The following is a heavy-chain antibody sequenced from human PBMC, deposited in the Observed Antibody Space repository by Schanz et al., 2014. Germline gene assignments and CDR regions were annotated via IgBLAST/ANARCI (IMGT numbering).Heavy chain of an antibody. CDR3: ARDLPYCDGGKCYSDGFDI. CDR1: EYSFTSYS. J-gene: IGHJ3*02. D-gene: IGHD2-21*01. Sequence: QVHLVQSGAEVKRPGASVKVSCKASEYSFTSYSMHWLRQAPGQSLEWMGWINTANGNAKYSANFQARVTITRDTSATTAYMELTNLRSEDTAVYYCARDLPYCDGGKCYSDGFDIWGQGTLVTISS. CDR2: INTANGNA. V-gene: IGHV1-3*04.